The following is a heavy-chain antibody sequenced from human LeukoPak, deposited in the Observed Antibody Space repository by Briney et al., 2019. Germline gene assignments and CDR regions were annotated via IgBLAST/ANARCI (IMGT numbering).Heavy chain of an antibody. CDR3: ARFSAHQLRSGYYYYMDV. D-gene: IGHD2-2*01. CDR2: IYTSGST. J-gene: IGHJ6*03. V-gene: IGHV4-4*07. Sequence: SETLSLTCTVSGGSISSYYWSWIRQPAGKGLEWIGRIYTSGSTNYNPSLKSRVTMSLDTSKNQFSLKLSSVTAADTAVYSCARFSAHQLRSGYYYYMDVWGKGTTVTVSS. CDR1: GGSISSYY.